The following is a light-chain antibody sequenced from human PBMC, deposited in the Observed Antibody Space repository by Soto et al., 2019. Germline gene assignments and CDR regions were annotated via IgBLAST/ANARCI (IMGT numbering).Light chain of an antibody. Sequence: QSALTQPPSASGFPGQSVTISCTGTSSDVGGYNYVSWYQQHPGKAPKLMIYEVSKRPSGVPDRFSGSKSGNTASLTVSGLQAEDEADYYCSSYAGSTVFGGGTKVTVL. V-gene: IGLV2-8*01. CDR2: EVS. CDR1: SSDVGGYNY. CDR3: SSYAGSTV. J-gene: IGLJ2*01.